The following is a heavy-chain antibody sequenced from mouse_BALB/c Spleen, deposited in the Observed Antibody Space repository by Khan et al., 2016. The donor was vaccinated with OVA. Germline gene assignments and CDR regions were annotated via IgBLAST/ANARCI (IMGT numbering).Heavy chain of an antibody. CDR3: ARTARRKY. D-gene: IGHD1-2*01. CDR2: ISYSGST. J-gene: IGHJ2*01. CDR1: GYSITSGYG. V-gene: IGHV3-2*02. Sequence: VQLKQSGPGLVKPSQSLSLTCTVTGYSITSGYGWNWIRQFPGNKLEWMGYISYSGSTNYNPSLKSRISITRDTSKNQFFLQLNSVTTEDTATYYCARTARRKYWGQGTTLTVSS.